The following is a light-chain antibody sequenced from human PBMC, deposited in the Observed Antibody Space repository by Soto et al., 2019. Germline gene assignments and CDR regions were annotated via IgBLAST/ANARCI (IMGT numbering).Light chain of an antibody. Sequence: QAVVTQPPSASGTPGQRVNISCSGSSSNIGSNYVYWYRQFPGTAPKLLIQRNNQRPSGVPARFSGSKSGTSASLAISGLRSEDEADYYCGGWDDSLSGPVFGGGTKLPS. CDR3: GGWDDSLSGPV. CDR2: RNN. V-gene: IGLV1-47*01. CDR1: SSNIGSNY. J-gene: IGLJ2*01.